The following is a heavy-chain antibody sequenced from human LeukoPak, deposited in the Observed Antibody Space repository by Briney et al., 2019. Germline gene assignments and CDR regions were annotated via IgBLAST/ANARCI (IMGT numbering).Heavy chain of an antibody. CDR1: EFTVSNNY. CDR3: ARGLYDDNGGF. J-gene: IGHJ3*01. CDR2: IYSGGTI. V-gene: IGHV3-53*01. D-gene: IGHD3-22*01. Sequence: GGSLRLSCAASEFTVSNNYMSWVRQAPGRGLEWVSVIYSGGTIYYADSVKGRFIISRDNSKNTLFLQMNSLRADDTAVYYCARGLYDDNGGFWGQGTMVTVSS.